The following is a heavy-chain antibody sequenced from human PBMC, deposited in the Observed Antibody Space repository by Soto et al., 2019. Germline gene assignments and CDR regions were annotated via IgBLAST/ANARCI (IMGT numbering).Heavy chain of an antibody. Sequence: QLQLQESGPGLVKPSETLSLTCSVSGGSISSRTFWWAWIRQPPGKGLEWIGAMYYSGSSYSSPSLTSRVTLSVDTSKNQLSLKLNSVTAADTAVYYCARHPRDDYNYGGSGIFDYWGQGTLVTVSS. CDR1: GGSISSRTFW. J-gene: IGHJ4*02. D-gene: IGHD4-4*01. CDR3: ARHPRDDYNYGGSGIFDY. CDR2: MYYSGSS. V-gene: IGHV4-39*01.